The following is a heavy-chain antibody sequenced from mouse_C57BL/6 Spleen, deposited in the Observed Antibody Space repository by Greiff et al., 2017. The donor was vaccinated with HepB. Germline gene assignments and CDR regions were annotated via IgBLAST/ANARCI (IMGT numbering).Heavy chain of an antibody. D-gene: IGHD1-1*01. J-gene: IGHJ4*01. CDR1: GYAFTNYL. V-gene: IGHV1-54*01. CDR3: ARSRFTTVVPLTSYAMDY. Sequence: QVQLQQSGAELVRPGTSVKVSCKASGYAFTNYLIEWVKQRPGQGLEWIGVINPGSGGTNYNEKFKGKATLTADKSSSTAYMQLSSLTSEDSAVYFCARSRFTTVVPLTSYAMDYWGQGTSVTVSS. CDR2: INPGSGGT.